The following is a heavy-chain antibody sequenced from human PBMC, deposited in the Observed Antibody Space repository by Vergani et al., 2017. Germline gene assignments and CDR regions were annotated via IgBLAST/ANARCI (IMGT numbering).Heavy chain of an antibody. CDR1: GFTFDDYA. V-gene: IGHV3-9*01. Sequence: EVQLVESGGGLVQPGRSLRLSCAASGFTFDDYAMHWVRQAPGKGLEWVSGISWNSGSIGYADSVKGRFTISRDNAKNSLYLQMNSLRAEGTALYYCAKATIVVVPAAPGAGAFDIWGQGTMVTVSS. J-gene: IGHJ3*02. D-gene: IGHD2-2*01. CDR3: AKATIVVVPAAPGAGAFDI. CDR2: ISWNSGSI.